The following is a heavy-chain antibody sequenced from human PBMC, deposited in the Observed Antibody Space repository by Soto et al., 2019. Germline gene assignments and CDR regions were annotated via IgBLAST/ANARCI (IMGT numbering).Heavy chain of an antibody. CDR3: AKDPPSPWTANWVDP. J-gene: IGHJ5*02. D-gene: IGHD1-1*01. V-gene: IGHV3-23*01. CDR2: ISSSGGSR. CDR1: VFNFNSLA. Sequence: WGSLRLACAASVFNFNSLAMIWIRQAPGNGLEWVSHISSSGGSRDYADSVRVRFTISRDNSKNVLFLQMNSLRADDAAAYYCAKDPPSPWTANWVDPWGKGTLVTVSS.